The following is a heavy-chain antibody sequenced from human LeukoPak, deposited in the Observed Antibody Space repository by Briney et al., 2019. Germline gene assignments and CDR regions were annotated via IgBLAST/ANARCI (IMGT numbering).Heavy chain of an antibody. D-gene: IGHD3-22*01. CDR1: GGSISSGGYS. Sequence: PSETLSLTCAVSGGSISSGGYSWSWIRQPPGKGLEWIGYIYHSGSTYYNPSLKSRVTISVDRSKNQFSLKLSSVTAADTAVYYCARHKLNRYYYDSSGYFTPPDYWGQGTLVTVSS. J-gene: IGHJ4*02. CDR3: ARHKLNRYYYDSSGYFTPPDY. V-gene: IGHV4-30-2*01. CDR2: IYHSGST.